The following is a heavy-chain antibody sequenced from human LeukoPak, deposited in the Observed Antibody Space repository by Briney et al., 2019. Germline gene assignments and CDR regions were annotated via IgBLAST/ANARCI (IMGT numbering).Heavy chain of an antibody. CDR3: ARDRGFNYGSDF. CDR2: IKQDGSEK. D-gene: IGHD5-18*01. V-gene: IGHV3-7*01. Sequence: GGSLRLSCVASGFTFSSYWMSWVRQAPGKGLEWVANIKQDGSEKYYVDSVKGRFTISRDNAKNSLYLQMNSLRAEDTAVYYCARDRGFNYGSDFWGQGTLVTVSS. CDR1: GFTFSSYW. J-gene: IGHJ4*02.